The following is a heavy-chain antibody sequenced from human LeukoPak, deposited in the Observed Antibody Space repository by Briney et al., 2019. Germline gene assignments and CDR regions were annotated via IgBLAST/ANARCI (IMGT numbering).Heavy chain of an antibody. CDR2: INHSGST. CDR3: ARVRRYYYDSSGYHNWFDP. CDR1: GGSFSGYY. V-gene: IGHV4-34*01. J-gene: IGHJ5*02. Sequence: SETLSLTCAVYGGSFSGYYWSWIRQPPGKGLEWIGEINHSGSTNYNPSLKSRVTISVDTSKNQFSLKLSPVTAADTAVYYCARVRRYYYDSSGYHNWFDPWGQGTLVTVSS. D-gene: IGHD3-22*01.